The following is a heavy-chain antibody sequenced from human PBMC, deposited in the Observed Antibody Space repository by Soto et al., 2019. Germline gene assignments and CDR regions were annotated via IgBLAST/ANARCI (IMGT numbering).Heavy chain of an antibody. CDR3: VKDRALENQTPYDMDV. CDR2: ISGRGDHR. J-gene: IGHJ6*02. CDR1: PITVYNFAA. D-gene: IGHD2-2*01. V-gene: IGHV3-23*01. Sequence: EMQLLESGGGLGQPGGSLRLSCVASPITVYNFAAMSWVRQTPERGLEWVSTISGRGDHRYYADSVKGRFTISRDNSKNRLYLQMDGLRVDDTAVYYCVKDRALENQTPYDMDVWGQGTTVTV.